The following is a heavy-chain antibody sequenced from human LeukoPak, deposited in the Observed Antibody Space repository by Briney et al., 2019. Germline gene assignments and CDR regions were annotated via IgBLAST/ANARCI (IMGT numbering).Heavy chain of an antibody. CDR2: INHSGST. J-gene: IGHJ4*02. CDR3: ARVAGLRYFDWLFTQYYFDY. V-gene: IGHV4-34*01. Sequence: SETLSLTCAVYGGSFSGYYWSWIRQPPGKGLEWVGEINHSGSTNYNTSLKSRVTISVDTSKNQFSLKLSSVTASDTAVYYCARVAGLRYFDWLFTQYYFDYWGQGTLVTVS. CDR1: GGSFSGYY. D-gene: IGHD3-9*01.